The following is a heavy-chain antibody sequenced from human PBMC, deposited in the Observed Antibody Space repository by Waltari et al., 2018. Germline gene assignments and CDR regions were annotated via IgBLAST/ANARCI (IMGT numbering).Heavy chain of an antibody. CDR1: GFTFSSYA. Sequence: QVQLVESGGGVVQPGRSLRLSCAASGFTFSSYAMHWVRQDPGKGLEWVAVISYDGSNKYFADSVKGRFTISRDNSKNTLYLQMNSLRAEDTAVYYCARDRSEPGSGAFDIWGQGTMVTVSS. J-gene: IGHJ3*02. CDR3: ARDRSEPGSGAFDI. D-gene: IGHD3-10*01. CDR2: ISYDGSNK. V-gene: IGHV3-30-3*01.